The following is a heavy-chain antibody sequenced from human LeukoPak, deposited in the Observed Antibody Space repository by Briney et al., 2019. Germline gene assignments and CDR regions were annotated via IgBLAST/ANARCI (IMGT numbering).Heavy chain of an antibody. CDR1: GGSISSYY. V-gene: IGHV4-59*12. D-gene: IGHD5-18*01. CDR3: ARDCGYSYGLVGGGSESDASDI. Sequence: SETLSLTCTVSGGSISSYYWSWIRQPPGKGLEWIGYIYYSGSTNYNPSLKSRVTISVDTSKNQFSLKLSSVTAADTAVYYCARDCGYSYGLVGGGSESDASDIWGQGTMVTVSS. CDR2: IYYSGST. J-gene: IGHJ3*02.